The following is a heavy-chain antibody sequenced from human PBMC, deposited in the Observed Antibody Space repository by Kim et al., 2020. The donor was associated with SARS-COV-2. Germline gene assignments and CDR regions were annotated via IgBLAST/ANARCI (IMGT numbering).Heavy chain of an antibody. D-gene: IGHD3-3*01. V-gene: IGHV1-69*13. CDR3: ARGLSRISGVVIPPKDGFDI. CDR1: GGTFINYA. J-gene: IGHJ3*02. CDR2: SIPMFGTA. Sequence: SVKVSCKASGGTFINYAINWVRQAPGQGLEWMGGSIPMFGTANYAQRFQGRVSITADESTSTAYMELTSLTSDDTAVYYCARGLSRISGVVIPPKDGFDIWGQGTMVTVSS.